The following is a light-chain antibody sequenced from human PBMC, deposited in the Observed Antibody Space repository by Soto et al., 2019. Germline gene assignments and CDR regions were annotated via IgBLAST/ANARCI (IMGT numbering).Light chain of an antibody. CDR3: AAWDDSLNGVV. CDR2: XXX. V-gene: IGLV1-44*01. J-gene: IGLJ2*01. Sequence: QSVLTQPPSASGTPGQRVTISCSGSSSNIGSNTVNWYQQLPGTAPKLLIYXXXXXXXXXXXXXXXXKSGTSASLAISGPXXXXXXXXXCAAWDDSLNGVVFGGGTKLTVL. CDR1: SSNIGSNT.